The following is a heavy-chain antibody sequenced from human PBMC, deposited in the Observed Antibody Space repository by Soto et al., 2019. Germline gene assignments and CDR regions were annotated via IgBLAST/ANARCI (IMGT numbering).Heavy chain of an antibody. J-gene: IGHJ3*01. CDR2: MSWNSGNI. CDR3: AKDIGGEMHAFDL. Sequence: GGSLRLSCVASGFGFGGYAMHWVRQGPGKGLEWVSGMSWNSGNIGYADSVKGRFTISRDNAKNSLYLQMNSLSAEDTALYYCAKDIGGEMHAFDLWGQGTMVTVSS. CDR1: GFGFGGYA. V-gene: IGHV3-9*01. D-gene: IGHD2-15*01.